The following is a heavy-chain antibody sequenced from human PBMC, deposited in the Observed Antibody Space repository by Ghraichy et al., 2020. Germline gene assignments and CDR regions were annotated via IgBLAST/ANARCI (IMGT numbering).Heavy chain of an antibody. CDR1: GFTFDDYA. J-gene: IGHJ6*02. Sequence: SLNISCAASGFTFDDYAMHWVRQAPGKGLEWVSGISWNSGSIGYADSVKGRFTISRDNAKNSLYLQMNSLRAEDTALYYCAKDMRKSLVFPVGGYGMDVWGQGTTVTVSS. CDR3: AKDMRKSLVFPVGGYGMDV. D-gene: IGHD4-23*01. CDR2: ISWNSGSI. V-gene: IGHV3-9*01.